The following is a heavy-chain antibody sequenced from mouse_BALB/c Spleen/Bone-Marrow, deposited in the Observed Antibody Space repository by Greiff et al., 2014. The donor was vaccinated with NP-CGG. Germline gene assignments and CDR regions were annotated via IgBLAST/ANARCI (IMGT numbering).Heavy chain of an antibody. CDR1: GFTFSDYY. J-gene: IGHJ4*01. V-gene: IGHV5-4*02. CDR2: ISDGGSYT. Sequence: DVQLVESGGGLVKPGGSLKLSCAASGFTFSDYYMYWVRQTPEKRLEWVATISDGGSYTYYPDSVKGRFTISRDNAKNNLYLQMGSLKSYYTAMYYCAGERAMDYWGQGTSVTVSS. CDR3: AGERAMDY.